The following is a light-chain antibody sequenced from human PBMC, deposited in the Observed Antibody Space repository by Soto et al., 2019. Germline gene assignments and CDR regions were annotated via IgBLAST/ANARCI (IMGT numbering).Light chain of an antibody. V-gene: IGKV3-15*01. Sequence: EKVWKNSPGTMSLSRGESPILSGRASQSVSSSYLAWYQQKPGQAPRLLIYGASSRATYIPATFSGSGSGTEFTLTISSLQSEDFAVYYCQQYNDWAPSFGGGTKVDIK. CDR2: GAS. CDR1: QSVSSSY. CDR3: QQYNDWAPS. J-gene: IGKJ4*01.